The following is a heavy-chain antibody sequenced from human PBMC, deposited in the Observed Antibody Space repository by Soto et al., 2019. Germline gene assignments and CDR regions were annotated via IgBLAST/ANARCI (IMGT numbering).Heavy chain of an antibody. D-gene: IGHD6-13*01. V-gene: IGHV4-4*02. Sequence: SETPPLTCAVSGGTISSSGWWSLVRQPPGKGLEWIGEIYQSGSTNYNPSLESRVRMSVDKSRNQFSLKLTSVSAADMAVYFFARASATIASAHIFGYWGQGTLVTVSS. CDR2: IYQSGST. CDR1: GGTISSSGW. J-gene: IGHJ4*01. CDR3: ARASATIASAHIFGY.